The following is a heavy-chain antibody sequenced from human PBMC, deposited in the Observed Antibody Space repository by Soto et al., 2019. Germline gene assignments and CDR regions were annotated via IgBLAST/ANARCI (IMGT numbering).Heavy chain of an antibody. CDR2: INPNRGGT. V-gene: IGHV1-2*04. J-gene: IGHJ4*02. Sequence: QVQLVQSGAEVKKPGASVKVSCKASGYTFTGYSMHWVRQAPGQGLEWMGWINPNRGGTNYAQKFQGWVTMTRDTSISTAYMELSRLRSDDTAVYYCARGEGGPRWGSIDYWGKGTLVTVSS. CDR1: GYTFTGYS. D-gene: IGHD2-21*01. CDR3: ARGEGGPRWGSIDY.